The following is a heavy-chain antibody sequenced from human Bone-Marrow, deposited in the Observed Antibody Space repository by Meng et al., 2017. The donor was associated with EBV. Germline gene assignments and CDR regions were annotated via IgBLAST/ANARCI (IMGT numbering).Heavy chain of an antibody. Sequence: ASGHVQSYPSGTLFTRCTVSADSVGSFSAWGWTCNAPGRGLEWIGSAHSTGSTYYSPTLKSRVTNSVDEPKNQFSLKLTYVTAADTAVYYSAREGGFYRSSLDYWGQGTLVTVSS. V-gene: IGHV4-38-2*02. D-gene: IGHD6-6*01. CDR2: AHSTGST. CDR1: ADSVGSFSA. J-gene: IGHJ4*02. CDR3: AREGGFYRSSLDY.